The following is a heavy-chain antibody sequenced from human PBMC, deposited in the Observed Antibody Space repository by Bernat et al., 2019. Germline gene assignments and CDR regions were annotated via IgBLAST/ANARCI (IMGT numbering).Heavy chain of an antibody. CDR3: AKDGSSGYLSDAFDI. V-gene: IGHV3-9*01. CDR1: FTFDDYA. CDR2: ISWNSGSI. Sequence: FTFDDYAMHWVRQAPGKGLEWVSGISWNSGSIGYADSVKGRFTISRDNAKNSLYLQMNSLRAEDTSLYYCAKDGSSGYLSDAFDIW. J-gene: IGHJ3*02. D-gene: IGHD3-22*01.